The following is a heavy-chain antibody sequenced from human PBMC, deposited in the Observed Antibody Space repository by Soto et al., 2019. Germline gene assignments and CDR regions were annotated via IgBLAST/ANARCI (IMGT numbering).Heavy chain of an antibody. CDR3: TTDMLRYSFDY. J-gene: IGHJ4*02. Sequence: EVQLVESGGGLVKPGGSLRLSCAASGFTFSNAWMNWVRQAPGKGLEWVGRIKSRTDGGTTEYAAPVKGRFTISRDDSKNTLYLQMNSLKTEDTAVYYCTTDMLRYSFDYWGQGTLVTVSS. CDR2: IKSRTDGGTT. CDR1: GFTFSNAW. D-gene: IGHD2-8*01. V-gene: IGHV3-15*07.